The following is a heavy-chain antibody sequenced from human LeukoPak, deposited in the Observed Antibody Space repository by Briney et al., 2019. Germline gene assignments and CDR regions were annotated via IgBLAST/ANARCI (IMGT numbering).Heavy chain of an antibody. J-gene: IGHJ4*02. CDR1: GITLSNSA. D-gene: IGHD2-15*01. Sequence: TGGSLRLSCAASGITLSNSAMSWVRQAPGKGLEWVSAISRSGDRTFCADSVKGRFTISRDSSIDTLFLQMNSLRAEDTAVYFCAKELRPNDYWGQGTLVTISS. CDR2: ISRSGDRT. V-gene: IGHV3-23*01. CDR3: AKELRPNDY.